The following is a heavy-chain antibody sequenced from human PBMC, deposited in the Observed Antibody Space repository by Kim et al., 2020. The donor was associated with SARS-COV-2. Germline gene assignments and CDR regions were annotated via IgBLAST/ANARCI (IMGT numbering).Heavy chain of an antibody. D-gene: IGHD6-13*01. J-gene: IGHJ6*02. V-gene: IGHV3-43*02. CDR1: GFSFDDYA. CDR2: ISGDGSTT. Sequence: GGSLRLSCAASGFSFDDYAVHWVRQTPGKGLEWVSFISGDGSTTYYADSVQGRFTISRDNSKNSQYLQMNSLRTDDTALYYCAMLPGIAVAGPGNYYGMDVWGQGTTVTVSS. CDR3: AMLPGIAVAGPGNYYGMDV.